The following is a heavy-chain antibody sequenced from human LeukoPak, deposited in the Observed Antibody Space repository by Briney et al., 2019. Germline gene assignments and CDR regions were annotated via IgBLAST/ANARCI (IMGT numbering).Heavy chain of an antibody. D-gene: IGHD2-2*01. CDR3: ARDDCSSISCYHNWFDP. V-gene: IGHV3-7*01. J-gene: IGHJ5*02. CDR2: IKQDGSEK. Sequence: GGSLRLSCAASGFTFSSYWMSWVRQAPGKGLEWVANIKQDGSEKYYVDSVKGRFTISRDNAKNSLYLQMNSLRAEDTAVYYCARDDCSSISCYHNWFDPWGQGTLATVSS. CDR1: GFTFSSYW.